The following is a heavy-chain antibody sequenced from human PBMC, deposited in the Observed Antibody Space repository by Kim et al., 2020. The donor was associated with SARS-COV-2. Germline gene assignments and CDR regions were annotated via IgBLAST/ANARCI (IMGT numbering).Heavy chain of an antibody. CDR1: GGSISSGGYY. Sequence: SETLSLTCTVSGGSISSGGYYWSWIRQHPGKGLEWIGYIYYSGSTYYNPSLKSRVTISVDTSKNQFSLKLSSVTAADTAVYYCARGVTRGYWYFDLWGRGTLVTVSS. V-gene: IGHV4-31*03. CDR2: IYYSGST. CDR3: ARGVTRGYWYFDL. D-gene: IGHD4-4*01. J-gene: IGHJ2*01.